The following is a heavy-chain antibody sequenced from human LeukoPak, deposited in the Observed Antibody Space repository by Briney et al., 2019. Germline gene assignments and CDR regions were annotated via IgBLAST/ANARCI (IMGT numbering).Heavy chain of an antibody. D-gene: IGHD6-19*01. CDR1: GASMSSKY. CDR3: ASTRRAAVAGRFDS. J-gene: IGHJ4*02. Sequence: PSETLSLTCTVSGASMSSKYWSWIRQPPGKGLEWIGYIYHSGNTNYSPSLESRVTMSVDESKNQFSLRVHFVSAADTAVYYCASTRRAAVAGRFDSWGQGTLVTVSS. CDR2: IYHSGNT. V-gene: IGHV4-4*09.